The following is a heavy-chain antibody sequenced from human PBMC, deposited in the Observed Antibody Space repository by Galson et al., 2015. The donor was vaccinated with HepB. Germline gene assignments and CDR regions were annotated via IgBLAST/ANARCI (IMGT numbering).Heavy chain of an antibody. CDR1: GFTFSSYA. J-gene: IGHJ4*02. V-gene: IGHV3-23*01. CDR2: ISGSGGST. Sequence: SLRLSCAASGFTFSSYAMSWVRQAPGKGLEWVSAISGSGGSTYYADSVKGQFTISRDNSKNTLYLQMNSLRAEDTAVYYCAKCVGVVVVAATAVPDYWGQGTLVTVSS. CDR3: AKCVGVVVVAATAVPDY. D-gene: IGHD2-15*01.